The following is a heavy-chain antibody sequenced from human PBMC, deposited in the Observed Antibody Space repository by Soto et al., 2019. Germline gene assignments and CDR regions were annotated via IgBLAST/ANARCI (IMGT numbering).Heavy chain of an antibody. CDR3: ARGRAVAGTLYYYYYYGMDV. CDR2: INHSGNT. CDR1: GGSFSGYY. V-gene: IGHV4-34*01. Sequence: QVQLQQWGAGLLKPSETLSLTCAVYGGSFSGYYWSWIRQPPGKGLEWIGEINHSGNTNYNPSLKSRVTLSVDTSKNQFSLKLSSVTAADTAVYYCARGRAVAGTLYYYYYYGMDVWGQGTTVTVSS. J-gene: IGHJ6*02. D-gene: IGHD6-19*01.